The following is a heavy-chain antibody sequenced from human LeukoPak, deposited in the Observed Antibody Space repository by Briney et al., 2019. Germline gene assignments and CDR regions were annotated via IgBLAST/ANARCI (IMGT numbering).Heavy chain of an antibody. CDR2: ISGSGGSI. CDR1: GFTFSSYA. J-gene: IGHJ4*02. D-gene: IGHD3-10*01. V-gene: IGHV3-23*01. Sequence: GGSLRLSCAASGFTFSSYALSWVRQAPGEGLEWVPAISGSGGSIYYADSVKGRFTISRDNSKNTLYLQMNSLRAEDTAVYYCAKEMMLRGAYFDYWGQGALVAVSA. CDR3: AKEMMLRGAYFDY.